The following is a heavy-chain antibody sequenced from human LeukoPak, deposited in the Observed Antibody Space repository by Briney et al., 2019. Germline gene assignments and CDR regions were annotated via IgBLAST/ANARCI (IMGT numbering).Heavy chain of an antibody. CDR2: IYYSGST. V-gene: IGHV4-30-4*01. D-gene: IGHD3-10*01. CDR1: GGSISSGDYY. Sequence: SETLSLTCTVSGGSISSGDYYWSWIRQPPGKGLERIGYIYYSGSTYYNPSLKSRVTISVDTSKNQFSLKLSSVTAADTAVYYCARTMVRGATYYFDYWGQGTLVTVSS. J-gene: IGHJ4*02. CDR3: ARTMVRGATYYFDY.